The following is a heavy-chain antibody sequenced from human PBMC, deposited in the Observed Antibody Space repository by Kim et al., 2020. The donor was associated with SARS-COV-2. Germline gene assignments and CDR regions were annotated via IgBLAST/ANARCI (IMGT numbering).Heavy chain of an antibody. CDR2: VNNGNNP. D-gene: IGHD6-19*01. J-gene: IGHJ4*02. CDR3: AKDHPSSGWHTFDS. V-gene: IGHV3-23*01. CDR1: GFTFGNYA. Sequence: GGSLRLSCEASGFTFGNYAMSWVRQGPGKGLEWVASVNNGNNPYYANSVKGRFTVSRDNAKNMFYLQMGSLRVEDTSLYYCAKDHPSSGWHTFDSWGQG.